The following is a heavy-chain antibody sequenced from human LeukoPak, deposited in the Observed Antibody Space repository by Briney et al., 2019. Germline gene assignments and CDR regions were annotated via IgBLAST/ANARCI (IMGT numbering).Heavy chain of an antibody. CDR3: ARLWDSGYWYFDL. Sequence: SETLSLTCTVSGGSINSRNYYWAWIRQPPGKGLEWIGSISYTGSTYYNPSLKSRVTRSVDTSKNQVSLRLSSVTAADTAVYYCARLWDSGYWYFDLWGRGTLVTVSS. D-gene: IGHD1-26*01. CDR2: ISYTGST. V-gene: IGHV4-39*01. CDR1: GGSINSRNYY. J-gene: IGHJ2*01.